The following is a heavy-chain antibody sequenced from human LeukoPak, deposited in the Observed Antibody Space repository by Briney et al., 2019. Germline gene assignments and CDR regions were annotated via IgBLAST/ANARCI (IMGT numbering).Heavy chain of an antibody. Sequence: ASVKVSCKASGYTFTSYYMHWVRQAPGQGLEWMGIINPSGGSTSYAQKFQGRVTMTRDTSTSTVYMELSRLRSDDTAVYYCARAAAVAGTRNDAFDIWGQGTMVTVSS. D-gene: IGHD6-19*01. CDR2: INPSGGST. J-gene: IGHJ3*02. CDR1: GYTFTSYY. V-gene: IGHV1-46*01. CDR3: ARAAAVAGTRNDAFDI.